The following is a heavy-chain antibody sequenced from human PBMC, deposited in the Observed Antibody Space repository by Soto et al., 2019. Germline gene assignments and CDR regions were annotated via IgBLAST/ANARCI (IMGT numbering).Heavy chain of an antibody. CDR1: GGSISSYY. J-gene: IGHJ6*03. CDR2: IYYSGST. CDR3: ARGYSGYDYTNYYYYMVV. Sequence: AETLSLTCTVSGGSISSYYWSWIRQPPGKGLEWIGYIYYSGSTNYNPSLKSRVTISVDTSKNQFSLKLSSVTAADTAVYYCARGYSGYDYTNYYYYMVVWGKGTTVTVSS. D-gene: IGHD5-12*01. V-gene: IGHV4-59*08.